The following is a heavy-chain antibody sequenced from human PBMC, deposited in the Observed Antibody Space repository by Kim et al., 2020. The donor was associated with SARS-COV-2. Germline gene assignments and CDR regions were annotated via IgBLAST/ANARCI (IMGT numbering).Heavy chain of an antibody. D-gene: IGHD4-4*01. J-gene: IGHJ5*02. V-gene: IGHV4-59*01. Sequence: NYNPALTSRVTISVDTSKNQFSLKLSSVTAADTAVYYCAREVDSKWSFDPWGQGTLVTVSS. CDR3: AREVDSKWSFDP.